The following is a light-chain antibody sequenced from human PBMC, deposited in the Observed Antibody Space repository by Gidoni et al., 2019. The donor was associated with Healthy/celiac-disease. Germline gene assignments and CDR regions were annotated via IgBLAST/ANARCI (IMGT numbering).Light chain of an antibody. Sequence: DIQMTQSPSTLSASVGDRVTITCRASQSISSWLAWYQQKPGKAPKLLIYKASGLESGVPSRFSGSGSGTEFTLPISSLQPDDFATYYCQQYGTFGQGTKVEIK. CDR3: QQYGT. J-gene: IGKJ1*01. V-gene: IGKV1-5*03. CDR2: KAS. CDR1: QSISSW.